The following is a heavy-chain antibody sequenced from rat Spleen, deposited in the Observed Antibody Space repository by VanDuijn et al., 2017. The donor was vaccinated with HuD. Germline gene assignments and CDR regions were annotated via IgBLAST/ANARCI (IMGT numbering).Heavy chain of an antibody. J-gene: IGHJ2*01. D-gene: IGHD1-6*01. CDR2: ITNTGGST. CDR3: TRDRGGILRIITTYYFDY. Sequence: EVQLAETGGGLVQPGRSLKLSCVASGFTFNNYWMTWIRQAPGKGLEWVASITNTGGSTYYRDSVKGRFTISRDNAKSTLYLQMNSLRSEDTATYYCTRDRGGILRIITTYYFDYWGQGVMVTVSS. CDR1: GFTFNNYW. V-gene: IGHV5-31*01.